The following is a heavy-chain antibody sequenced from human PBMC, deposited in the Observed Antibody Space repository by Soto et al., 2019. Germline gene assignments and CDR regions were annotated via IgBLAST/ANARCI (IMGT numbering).Heavy chain of an antibody. Sequence: ESGGGLVQPGRSLRLSCAASGFTFDDYAMHWVRQAPGKGLEWVSGISWNSGSIGYADSVKGRFTISRDNAKNSLYLQMNSLRAEDTALYYCAKDFIRGYSYGMGAYDYWGQGTLVTVSS. J-gene: IGHJ4*02. D-gene: IGHD5-18*01. V-gene: IGHV3-9*01. CDR3: AKDFIRGYSYGMGAYDY. CDR1: GFTFDDYA. CDR2: ISWNSGSI.